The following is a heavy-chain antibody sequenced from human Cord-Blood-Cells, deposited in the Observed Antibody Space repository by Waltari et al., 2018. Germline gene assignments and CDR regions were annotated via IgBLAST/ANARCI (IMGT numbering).Heavy chain of an antibody. D-gene: IGHD3-3*01. CDR3: ASSLGVGYYGMDV. J-gene: IGHJ6*02. CDR1: GGSISSGGSY. V-gene: IGHV4-31*03. CDR2: IYYSGST. Sequence: QVQLQESGPGLVKPSQTLSPTCPVSGGSISSGGSYWSWLRQHPGKGLEWIGYIYYSGSTYYNPSLKSRVTISVDTSKNQFSLKLSSVTAADTAVYYCASSLGVGYYGMDVWGQGTTVTVSS.